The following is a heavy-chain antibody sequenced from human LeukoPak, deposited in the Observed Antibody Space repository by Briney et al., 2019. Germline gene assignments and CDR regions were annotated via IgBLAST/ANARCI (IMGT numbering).Heavy chain of an antibody. CDR1: GGSISSYY. J-gene: IGHJ4*02. CDR3: ARGRTFDN. Sequence: SSETLSLTCTVSGGSISSYYWSWIRQPPGKGLEWIGNIYDRGSTKYNPSLRSRVTISVDTSKNQFSLRLSSVTAADTAVYYCARGRTFDNWGQGTLVTVSS. V-gene: IGHV4-59*01. CDR2: IYDRGST.